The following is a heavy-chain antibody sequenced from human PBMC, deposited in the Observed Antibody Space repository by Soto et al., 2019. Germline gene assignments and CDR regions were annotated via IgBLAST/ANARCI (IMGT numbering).Heavy chain of an antibody. Sequence: SVKGSCKASGGTLSSYTSRWVRQAPGKGLEWMGGIIPDVGVTNYAQKFQGRVTMTEDTSTNTAYMELSSLRSEDTAVYYCATGVDSSWGQGTLVTVSS. CDR1: GGTLSSYT. CDR2: IIPDVGVT. CDR3: ATGVDSS. D-gene: IGHD2-21*01. V-gene: IGHV1-69*10. J-gene: IGHJ5*02.